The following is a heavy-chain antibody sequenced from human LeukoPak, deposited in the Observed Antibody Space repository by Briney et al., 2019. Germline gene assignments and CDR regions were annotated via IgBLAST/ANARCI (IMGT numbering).Heavy chain of an antibody. Sequence: SETLSLTCAVSGYSISSSNWWGWIRQPPGKGLEWIGYIYYSGSTYYNPSLKSRVTMSVDTSKNQFSLKLSSVTAVDTAVYYCARTGNGGHYYDSSGYHKNAFDIWAKGQWSPSLQ. CDR3: ARTGNGGHYYDSSGYHKNAFDI. J-gene: IGHJ3*02. V-gene: IGHV4-28*01. CDR1: GYSISSSNW. D-gene: IGHD3-22*01. CDR2: IYYSGST.